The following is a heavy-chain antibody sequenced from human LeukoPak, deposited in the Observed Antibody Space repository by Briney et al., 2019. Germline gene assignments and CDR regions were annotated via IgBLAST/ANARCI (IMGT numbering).Heavy chain of an antibody. D-gene: IGHD2/OR15-2a*01. CDR2: IYYRGDI. Sequence: SEILSLTCTVSGGSISSSSYYWGWIRQPPGMGLEWIGSIYYRGDIYYNPSLKSRVTISEDTSKNQFSLKLRYVTAADTAVYYCARHVTVSTVDYWGQGTLVTVSS. CDR1: GGSISSSSYY. J-gene: IGHJ4*02. CDR3: ARHVTVSTVDY. V-gene: IGHV4-39*01.